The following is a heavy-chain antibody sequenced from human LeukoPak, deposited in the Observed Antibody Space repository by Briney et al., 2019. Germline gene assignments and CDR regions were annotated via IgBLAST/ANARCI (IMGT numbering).Heavy chain of an antibody. V-gene: IGHV1-58*01. CDR1: GFTFTSSA. J-gene: IGHJ5*02. CDR2: IVVGSGNT. D-gene: IGHD3-22*01. Sequence: GASVNVSCKASGFTFTSSAVQWVRQARGQRLEWIGWIVVGSGNTNYAQKFQERVTLTRDMSTSTAYMELSSLRSEDTAVYYCAAGLGESSGYYYVFGLSWGQGTLVTVSS. CDR3: AAGLGESSGYYYVFGLS.